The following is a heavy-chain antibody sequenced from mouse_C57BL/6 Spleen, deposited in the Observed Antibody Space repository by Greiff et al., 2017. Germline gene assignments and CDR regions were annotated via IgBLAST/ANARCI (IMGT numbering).Heavy chain of an antibody. CDR2: INPGSGGT. D-gene: IGHD2-14*01. CDR1: GYAFTNYL. CDR3: ARRGVRPGFAY. J-gene: IGHJ3*01. Sequence: VHLVESGAELVRPGTSVKVSCKASGYAFTNYLIEWVKQRPGQGLEWIGVINPGSGGTNYNEKFKGKATLTADKSSSTAYMQLSSLTSEDSAVDLCARRGVRPGFAYWGQGTLVTVSA. V-gene: IGHV1-54*01.